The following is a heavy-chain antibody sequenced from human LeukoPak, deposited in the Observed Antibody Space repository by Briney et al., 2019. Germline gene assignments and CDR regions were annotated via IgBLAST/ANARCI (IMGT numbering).Heavy chain of an antibody. CDR1: GGSISSYY. J-gene: IGHJ6*02. CDR3: ARWSYYYYGMDV. CDR2: IYYSGST. D-gene: IGHD3-3*01. V-gene: IGHV4-59*08. Sequence: SETLSLTCTVSGGSISSYYWSWIRQPPGKGLEWIGYIYYSGSTNYNPSLKSRVTISVDTSKNQFSLKLSSVTAADMAVYYCARWSYYYYGMDVWGQGTTVTVSS.